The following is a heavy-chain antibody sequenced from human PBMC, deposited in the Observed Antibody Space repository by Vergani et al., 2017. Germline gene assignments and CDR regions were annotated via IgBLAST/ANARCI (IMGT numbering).Heavy chain of an antibody. CDR3: AKDKQPGYFDP. V-gene: IGHV3-23*01. CDR1: GFTFSSYA. CDR2: ISGSGGST. Sequence: EVQLLESGGGLVQPGGSLRLSCAASGFTFSSYAMSWVRQAPGKGLEWVSAISGSGGSTYYADLVKGRFTISSDNSKHTLYLHMNSLRAEETALYYWAKDKQPGYFDPWGQGTLVTVSS. J-gene: IGHJ4*02. D-gene: IGHD6-13*01.